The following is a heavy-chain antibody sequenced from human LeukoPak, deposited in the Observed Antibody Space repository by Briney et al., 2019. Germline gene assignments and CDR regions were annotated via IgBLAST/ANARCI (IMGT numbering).Heavy chain of an antibody. J-gene: IGHJ3*02. V-gene: IGHV4-39*07. Sequence: SETLSLTCTVSGGSISSSSYYWGWIRQPPGKGLEWIGSIYYSGGTYYNPSLKSRVTISVDTSKNQFSLKLSSVTAADTAVYYCARVGYYDSSGYYPTSDAFDIWGQGTMVTVSS. D-gene: IGHD3-22*01. CDR2: IYYSGGT. CDR3: ARVGYYDSSGYYPTSDAFDI. CDR1: GGSISSSSYY.